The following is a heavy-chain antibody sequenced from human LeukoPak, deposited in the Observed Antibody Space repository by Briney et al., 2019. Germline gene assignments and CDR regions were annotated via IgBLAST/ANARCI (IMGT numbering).Heavy chain of an antibody. D-gene: IGHD2-15*01. Sequence: SETLSLTCSVSGGSISSYYWSWIRQPAGKGLERIGRIYSSGSTNYNPSLKSRVTISVDKSNNHFSLNLTSVTAADTAVYYCARDGNGSRAFDYWGQGTLVTVFS. CDR1: GGSISSYY. CDR3: ARDGNGSRAFDY. CDR2: IYSSGST. J-gene: IGHJ4*02. V-gene: IGHV4-4*07.